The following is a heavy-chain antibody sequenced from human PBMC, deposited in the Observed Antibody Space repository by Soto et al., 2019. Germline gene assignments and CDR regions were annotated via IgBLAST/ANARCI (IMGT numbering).Heavy chain of an antibody. V-gene: IGHV3-23*01. J-gene: IGHJ4*02. D-gene: IGHD2-15*01. CDR2: ISGSGDST. CDR1: GFTFSTYA. Sequence: EVQLLESGGDLVQPGGSLRLSCAASGFTFSTYAMSWVRQAPGMGLEWVSTISGSGDSTYYADSVKGRFTISRDNSKNTLYLQMNSLRAEDTAVYYCAKDTTRNGGSCLNYWGQGTLVTVSS. CDR3: AKDTTRNGGSCLNY.